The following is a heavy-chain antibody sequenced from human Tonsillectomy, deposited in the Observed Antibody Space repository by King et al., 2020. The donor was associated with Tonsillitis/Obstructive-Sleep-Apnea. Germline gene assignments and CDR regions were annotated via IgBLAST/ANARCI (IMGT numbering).Heavy chain of an antibody. CDR3: ARHKGDYGGNSAYYYAMDV. J-gene: IGHJ6*02. CDR2: IYPGDSDT. Sequence: LQLVQSGADVKKPGESLKISCKGSGYTFTNYWIGWVRQMPGKGLDWMGIIYPGDSDTRCSPSFQGQVTISADKSISTAYLQWSTLKASDTAMYYCARHKGDYGGNSAYYYAMDVWGQGTTVTVSS. CDR1: GYTFTNYW. V-gene: IGHV5-51*01. D-gene: IGHD4-23*01.